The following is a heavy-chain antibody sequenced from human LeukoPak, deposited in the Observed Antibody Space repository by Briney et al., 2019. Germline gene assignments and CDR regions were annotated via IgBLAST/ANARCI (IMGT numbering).Heavy chain of an antibody. CDR2: IDPDDGST. V-gene: IGHV3-74*01. Sequence: GGSLRLPCAASGFTFRKYWLHWVRQAPGKGLVWVSRIDPDDGSTSYADSVKGRFTISRDNAKNSLYLQMNSLRAEDTAVYYCARDDVVVVAAWGYYYYMDVWGKGTTVTVSS. CDR3: ARDDVVVVAAWGYYYYMDV. D-gene: IGHD2-15*01. J-gene: IGHJ6*03. CDR1: GFTFRKYW.